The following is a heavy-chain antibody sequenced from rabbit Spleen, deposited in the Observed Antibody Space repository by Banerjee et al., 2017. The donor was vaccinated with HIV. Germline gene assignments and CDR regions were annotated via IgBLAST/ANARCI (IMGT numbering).Heavy chain of an antibody. CDR2: IYTGDGRT. Sequence: QQQLEESGGGLVKPGGSLTLTCTASGFSFSSGYDMCWVRQAPGKGLEWITCIYTGDGRTYYASWAKGRFTISKTSSTTVTLQMTSLTAADTATYFCTESLPSETFTLWGPGTLVTVS. V-gene: IGHV1S45*01. CDR3: TESLPSETFTL. J-gene: IGHJ4*01. CDR1: GFSFSSGYD.